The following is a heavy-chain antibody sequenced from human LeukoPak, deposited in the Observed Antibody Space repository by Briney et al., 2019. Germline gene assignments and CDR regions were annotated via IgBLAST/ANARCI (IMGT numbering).Heavy chain of an antibody. V-gene: IGHV3-23*01. CDR3: ARSPYSSSWYFDY. J-gene: IGHJ4*02. CDR1: GFTFSSYA. CDR2: ISGSGGST. Sequence: PGGSLSLSCAASGFTFSSYAMSWVRQAPGKGLEWVSAISGSGGSTYYADSVKGRFTISRDNSKNTLYLQMNSLRAEDTAVYYCARSPYSSSWYFDYWGQGTLVTVSS. D-gene: IGHD6-13*01.